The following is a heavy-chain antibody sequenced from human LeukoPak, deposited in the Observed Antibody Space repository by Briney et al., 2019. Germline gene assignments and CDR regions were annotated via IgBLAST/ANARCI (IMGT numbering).Heavy chain of an antibody. Sequence: GGSLRLSCAASGFTFDDYAMHWVRQAPGKGLEWVSGISWNSGSIGYADSVKGRFTISRDNAKNSLYLQMNSLRAEDTAVYYCARDSKTFAFDIWGQGTMVTVSS. V-gene: IGHV3-9*01. J-gene: IGHJ3*02. CDR2: ISWNSGSI. CDR1: GFTFDDYA. D-gene: IGHD3-16*01. CDR3: ARDSKTFAFDI.